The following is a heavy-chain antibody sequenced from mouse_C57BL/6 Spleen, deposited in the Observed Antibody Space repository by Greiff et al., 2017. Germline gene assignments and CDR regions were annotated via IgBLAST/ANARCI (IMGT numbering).Heavy chain of an antibody. CDR1: GYAFSSSW. J-gene: IGHJ2*01. CDR2: IYPGDGDT. V-gene: IGHV1-82*01. CDR3: ARQLGLDY. D-gene: IGHD3-1*01. Sequence: QVQLKESGPELVKPGASVKISCKASGYAFSSSWMNWVKQRPGKGLEWIGRIYPGDGDTNYNGKFKGKATLTADKSSSTAYMQLSSLTSEDSAVYFCARQLGLDYWGQGTTLTVSS.